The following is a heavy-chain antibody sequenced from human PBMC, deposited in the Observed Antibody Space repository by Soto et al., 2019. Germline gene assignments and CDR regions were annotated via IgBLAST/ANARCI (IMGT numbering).Heavy chain of an antibody. Sequence: PGGSMRLSCAASGFPFSDYYMSWIRQAPGKGLEWVSYISSSGSTIYYADSVKGRFTISRDNAKNSLYLQMNSLRAEDTAVYYCARDWKEQWLVSWFDYWGQGTLVTVSS. CDR3: ARDWKEQWLVSWFDY. D-gene: IGHD6-19*01. CDR1: GFPFSDYY. CDR2: ISSSGSTI. V-gene: IGHV3-11*01. J-gene: IGHJ4*02.